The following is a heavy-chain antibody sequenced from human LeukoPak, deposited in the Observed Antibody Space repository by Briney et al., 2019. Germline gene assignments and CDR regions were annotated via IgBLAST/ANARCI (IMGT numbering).Heavy chain of an antibody. CDR3: ATASTDMVNAFDY. V-gene: IGHV3-30*03. J-gene: IGHJ4*02. CDR2: ISYDGSNK. D-gene: IGHD5-18*01. Sequence: GGSLRLSCAASGFTFSSYGMRWVRQAPGKGREWVAVISYDGSNKYYADSVKGRFTISRDNSPNTLYLQMNRLRAEDTAVYYCATASTDMVNAFDYWGQGTLVTVSS. CDR1: GFTFSSYG.